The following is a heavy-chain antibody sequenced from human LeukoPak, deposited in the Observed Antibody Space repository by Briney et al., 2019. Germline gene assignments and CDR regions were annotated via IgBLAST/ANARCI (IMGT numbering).Heavy chain of an antibody. V-gene: IGHV4-31*03. Sequence: PSGTLSLTCTVSGGSISSGGYYWSWIRQHPGKGLEWIGYIYYSGSTYYNPSLKSRVTISVDTSKNQFSLKLSSVTAADTAVYYCARDRRPAAMGDAFDIWGQGTMVTVSS. CDR3: ARDRRPAAMGDAFDI. CDR1: GGSISSGGYY. D-gene: IGHD2-2*01. CDR2: IYYSGST. J-gene: IGHJ3*02.